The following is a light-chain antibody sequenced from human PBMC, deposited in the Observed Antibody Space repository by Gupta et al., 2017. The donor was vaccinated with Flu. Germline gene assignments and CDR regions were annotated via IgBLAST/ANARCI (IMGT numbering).Light chain of an antibody. CDR3: QQDSGSHT. V-gene: IGKV1-5*03. J-gene: IGKJ4*01. CDR2: KTS. Sequence: DIQMTQSPSTLSASVGDRVTITCRASQTISRWLAWYQQKPGKAPNLLIYKTSRVQNGVPARFSGSGSGTEFTLTSSSRQPDDVATYYCQQDSGSHTFGGGTKVEFK. CDR1: QTISRW.